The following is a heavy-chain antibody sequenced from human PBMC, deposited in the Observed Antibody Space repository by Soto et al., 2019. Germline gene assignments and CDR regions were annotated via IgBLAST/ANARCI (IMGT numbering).Heavy chain of an antibody. J-gene: IGHJ3*02. D-gene: IGHD3-3*01. Sequence: ASLKVSCKASGGTFSSYAISWVRQAPGQGLEWMGGIIPIFGTANYAQKFQGRVTITADESTSTAYMELSSLRSEDTAVYYCARKGGLRFLEWLPPDIWGQGTMVTVSS. V-gene: IGHV1-69*13. CDR2: IIPIFGTA. CDR1: GGTFSSYA. CDR3: ARKGGLRFLEWLPPDI.